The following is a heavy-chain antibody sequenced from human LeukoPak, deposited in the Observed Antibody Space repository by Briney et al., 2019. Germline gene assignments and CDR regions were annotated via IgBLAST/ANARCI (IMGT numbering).Heavy chain of an antibody. V-gene: IGHV3-7*01. J-gene: IGHJ4*02. CDR3: ARDTNVEFVEWAPLFDY. D-gene: IGHD1-26*01. Sequence: GRTLRLPRAASRFTLRSYWTRGARQAPGKGLEKVANQKKDRSEKYYVDPVKGRFTISRDNAKNSLYLQMNSLRAEDTAVYSCARDTNVEFVEWAPLFDYWGQGTLVTVSS. CDR1: RFTLRSYW. CDR2: QKKDRSEK.